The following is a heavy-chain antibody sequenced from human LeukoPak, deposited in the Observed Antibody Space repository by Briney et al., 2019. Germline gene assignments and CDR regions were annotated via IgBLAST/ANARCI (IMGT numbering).Heavy chain of an antibody. D-gene: IGHD3-22*01. CDR2: ISGSGGST. CDR3: ATKDSSGYCFGG. CDR1: GFTFSSYA. J-gene: IGHJ4*02. V-gene: IGHV3-23*01. Sequence: PAGGSLRLSCAASGFTFSSYAMSWVRQAPGKGLEWVSAISGSGGSTYYADSVKGRFTISRDNSKNTLYLQMNSLRAEDTAVYYCATKDSSGYCFGGWGQGTLVTVSS.